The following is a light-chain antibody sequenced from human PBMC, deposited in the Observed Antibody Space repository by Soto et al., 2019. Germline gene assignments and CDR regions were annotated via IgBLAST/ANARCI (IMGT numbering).Light chain of an antibody. CDR1: SSDIGRHH. V-gene: IGLV1-51*02. Sequence: QSVLTQPPSGSAAPGQKVTISCSGSSSDIGRHHVSWYQQLPGTAPKLLIYENTKRPSGIPDRFSGSKSGTSATLGITGLQTGDEADYYCGTWDTSLSRVFGTGTKVTVL. CDR3: GTWDTSLSRV. CDR2: ENT. J-gene: IGLJ1*01.